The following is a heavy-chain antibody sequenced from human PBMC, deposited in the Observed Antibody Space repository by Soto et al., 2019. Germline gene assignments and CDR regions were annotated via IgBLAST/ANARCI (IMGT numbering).Heavy chain of an antibody. Sequence: EVQLVESGGGLVKPGGSLRLSCAACGFTFSSYSINWVRQAPGKGLEWVSSVSSTGNFIHYADSVKGRFTISRDDAQNSLSLQMSSLRAEDTTVYSCARETNPYTDSSHAFDIRGPGTMVTFSS. V-gene: IGHV3-21*01. CDR2: VSSTGNFI. D-gene: IGHD2-2*02. J-gene: IGHJ3*02. CDR3: ARETNPYTDSSHAFDI. CDR1: GFTFSSYS.